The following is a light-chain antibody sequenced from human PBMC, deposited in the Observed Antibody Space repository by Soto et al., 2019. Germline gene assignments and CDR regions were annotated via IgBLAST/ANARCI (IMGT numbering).Light chain of an antibody. J-gene: IGKJ5*01. V-gene: IGKV1-33*01. CDR1: QNINNY. CDR3: QHYENLPT. CDR2: DAS. Sequence: DIPMTQSPSSLSASVGDRVTITCQASQNINNYLNWYQQKPGRAPKLLIYDASNLEAGVPSRFRGSGSGTDFTFTISRLQHEDIATYYCQHYENLPTFGQGTRLEIK.